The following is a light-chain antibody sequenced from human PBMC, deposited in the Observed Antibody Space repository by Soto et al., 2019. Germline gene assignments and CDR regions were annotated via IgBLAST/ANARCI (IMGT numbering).Light chain of an antibody. CDR2: GAS. Sequence: EIVMTQSPATLSVSPGERATLSCRASQSVSRNLAWYQQKPGQAPRLLIYGASTRATGIPARFSGSGSGTEITLTISSLQSEDLAVYYCQRYNNWPPLTFGGGTKVEIK. CDR1: QSVSRN. V-gene: IGKV3-15*01. CDR3: QRYNNWPPLT. J-gene: IGKJ4*01.